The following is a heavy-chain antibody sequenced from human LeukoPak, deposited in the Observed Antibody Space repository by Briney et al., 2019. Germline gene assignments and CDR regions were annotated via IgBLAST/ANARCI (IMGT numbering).Heavy chain of an antibody. J-gene: IGHJ4*02. Sequence: GGSLRLSCAASGFTFSSYGMHWVRQAPGKGLEWVAVISYDGSNKYYADSVKGRFTISRDNSKNTLYLQMNSLRAEDTAVYYCAKVGQRGGFDYWGQGTLVTVSS. CDR3: AKVGQRGGFDY. V-gene: IGHV3-30*18. CDR1: GFTFSSYG. D-gene: IGHD6-25*01. CDR2: ISYDGSNK.